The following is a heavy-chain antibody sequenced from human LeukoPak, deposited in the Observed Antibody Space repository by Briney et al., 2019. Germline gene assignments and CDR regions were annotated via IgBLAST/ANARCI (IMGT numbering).Heavy chain of an antibody. D-gene: IGHD3-9*01. V-gene: IGHV1-2*02. CDR3: ARDRYYDILTGYYELDY. CDR1: GYTFTGYY. Sequence: AASVKVSCKASGYTFTGYYMHWVRQAPGQGLEWMGWINPNSGGTNYAQKFQGRVTMTRDTSISTAYMELSRLRSDDTAVYYCARDRYYDILTGYYELDYRGQGTLVTVSS. J-gene: IGHJ4*02. CDR2: INPNSGGT.